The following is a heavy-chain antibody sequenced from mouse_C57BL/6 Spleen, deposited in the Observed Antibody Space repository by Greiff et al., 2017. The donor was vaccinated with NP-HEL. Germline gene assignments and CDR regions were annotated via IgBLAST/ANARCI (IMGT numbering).Heavy chain of an antibody. V-gene: IGHV1-15*01. J-gene: IGHJ4*01. CDR2: IDPETGGT. Sequence: QVQLQQSGAELVRPGASVTLSCKASGYTFTDYEMHWVKQTPVHGLEWIGAIDPETGGTAYNQKFKGKAILTADKSSSTAYMELRSLTSEDSAVYYCTRWVYGNHYYAMDYWGQGTSVTVSS. D-gene: IGHD2-1*01. CDR3: TRWVYGNHYYAMDY. CDR1: GYTFTDYE.